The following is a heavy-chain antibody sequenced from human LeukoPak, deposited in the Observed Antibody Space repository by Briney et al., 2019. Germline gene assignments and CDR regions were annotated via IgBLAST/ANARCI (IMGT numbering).Heavy chain of an antibody. CDR3: ASGPDFYMDV. D-gene: IGHD3-3*01. V-gene: IGHV4-59*01. CDR1: GGSISSNY. Sequence: PSETLSLTCTISGGSISSNYWSWIRQPPGKGLEWIGYIYYSGRTKNSPSLKSRVTISVDTSKNQFSLKLSSVTAADTAVYYCASGPDFYMDVWGKGTTVTVSS. CDR2: IYYSGRT. J-gene: IGHJ6*03.